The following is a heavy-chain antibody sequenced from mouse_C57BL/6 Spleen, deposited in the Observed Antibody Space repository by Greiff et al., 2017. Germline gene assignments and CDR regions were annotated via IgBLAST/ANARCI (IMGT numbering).Heavy chain of an antibody. D-gene: IGHD1-1*01. V-gene: IGHV1-80*01. CDR1: GYAFSSYW. CDR2: IYPGDGDP. Sequence: QVQLQQSGAELVKPGASVKISCKASGYAFSSYWMNWVKQRPGKGLEWIGQIYPGDGDPNYNGKFKGKATLTADKSSSTAYMQLSSLTSEDSAVYFCARQDGSSYHDYWGQGTTLTVSS. J-gene: IGHJ2*01. CDR3: ARQDGSSYHDY.